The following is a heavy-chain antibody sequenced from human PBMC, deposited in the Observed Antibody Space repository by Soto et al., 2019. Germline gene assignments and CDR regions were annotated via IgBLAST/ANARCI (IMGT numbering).Heavy chain of an antibody. Sequence: GGSLRLSCAASGFTFSSYSMNWVRQAPGKGLEWVSSISSSSSYIYYADSVKGRFTISRDNAKNSLYLQMNSLRAEDTAVYYCARDLKAIYYDSSGYYPYPYGYWGQGTLVTVSS. CDR2: ISSSSSYI. D-gene: IGHD3-22*01. CDR3: ARDLKAIYYDSSGYYPYPYGY. V-gene: IGHV3-21*01. CDR1: GFTFSSYS. J-gene: IGHJ4*02.